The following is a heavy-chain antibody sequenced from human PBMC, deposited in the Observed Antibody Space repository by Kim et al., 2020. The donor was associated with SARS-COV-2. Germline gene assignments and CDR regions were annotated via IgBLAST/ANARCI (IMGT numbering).Heavy chain of an antibody. CDR2: IIPIFGTA. Sequence: SVKVSCKASGGTFSSYAISWVRQAPGQGLEWMGGIIPIFGTANYAQKFQGRVTITADESTSTAYMELSSLRSEDTAVYYCARAVFEESRTHYDSSGHHNGGCDYWGQGTLVTVSS. D-gene: IGHD3-22*01. CDR1: GGTFSSYA. J-gene: IGHJ4*02. CDR3: ARAVFEESRTHYDSSGHHNGGCDY. V-gene: IGHV1-69*13.